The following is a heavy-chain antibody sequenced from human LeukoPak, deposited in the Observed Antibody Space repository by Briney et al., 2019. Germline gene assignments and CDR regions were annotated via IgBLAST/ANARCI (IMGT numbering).Heavy chain of an antibody. CDR1: GGSISSSSYY. CDR2: IYYSGST. D-gene: IGHD3-10*01. Sequence: PSETLSLTCTVSGGSISSSSYYWGWIRRPPGTGLEWIGSIYYSGSTYNNPSLKSRVTISVDTSKNQFSLKLSSVTAADTAVYYCARLPFTMVRGVMYFFDYWGQGTLVTVSS. J-gene: IGHJ4*02. V-gene: IGHV4-39*01. CDR3: ARLPFTMVRGVMYFFDY.